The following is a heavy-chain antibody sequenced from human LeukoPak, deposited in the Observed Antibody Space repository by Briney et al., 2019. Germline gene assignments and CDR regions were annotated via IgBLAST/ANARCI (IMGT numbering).Heavy chain of an antibody. CDR2: IYYSGST. D-gene: IGHD1-1*01. V-gene: IGHV4-59*01. CDR1: GGSISSYY. CDR3: ARVLGGWQLQVFDY. Sequence: PSETLSLTCTVSGGSISSYYWSWIRQPPGKGLEGIGYIYYSGSTNYNPSLKSRVTLSVDTSQNQFSLKLTSVTAADTAVYYCARVLGGWQLQVFDYWGQGTLVTVSS. J-gene: IGHJ4*02.